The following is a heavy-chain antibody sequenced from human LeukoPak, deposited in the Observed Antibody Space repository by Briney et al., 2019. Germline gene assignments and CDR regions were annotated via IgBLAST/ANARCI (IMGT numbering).Heavy chain of an antibody. CDR3: AKTRGYSSGSYLDY. Sequence: GGSLRLSCAASGFTVSSNYMSWIRQAPGKGLEWVSYISTGGSSTYYADSVKGRFTISRDNAKNSLYLQMNSLRAEDTAVYYCAKTRGYSSGSYLDYWGQGTLVTVSS. D-gene: IGHD6-19*01. V-gene: IGHV3-11*01. CDR2: ISTGGSST. CDR1: GFTVSSNY. J-gene: IGHJ4*02.